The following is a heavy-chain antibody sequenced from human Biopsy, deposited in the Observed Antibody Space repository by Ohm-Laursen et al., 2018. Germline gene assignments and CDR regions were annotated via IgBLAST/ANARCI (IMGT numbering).Heavy chain of an antibody. D-gene: IGHD7-27*01. J-gene: IGHJ6*02. V-gene: IGHV4-59*08. CDR1: GGSTSSYY. Sequence: SDTLSLTCTVSGGSTSSYYWSWIRQPPGKGLERIGYIYYSGSTNYSPSLKSRVTMSVDTSKNQFSLKLTFVTAADTAVYYCARLWGGYHFHGMDVWGQGTTVTVSS. CDR2: IYYSGST. CDR3: ARLWGGYHFHGMDV.